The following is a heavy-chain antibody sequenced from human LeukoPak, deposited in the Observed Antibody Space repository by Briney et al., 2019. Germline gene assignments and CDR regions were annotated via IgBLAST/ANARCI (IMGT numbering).Heavy chain of an antibody. J-gene: IGHJ5*02. D-gene: IGHD2-2*01. Sequence: WASVKVSCKASGGTFSSYAISWVRQAPGQGLEWMGGIIPIFGTANYAQKLQGRVTMTTDTSTSTAYMDLRSLTSDDTAVYYCARGGYCSTTSCYPYNWFDPWGQGTLVTVSS. CDR3: ARGGYCSTTSCYPYNWFDP. V-gene: IGHV1-69*05. CDR2: IIPIFGTA. CDR1: GGTFSSYA.